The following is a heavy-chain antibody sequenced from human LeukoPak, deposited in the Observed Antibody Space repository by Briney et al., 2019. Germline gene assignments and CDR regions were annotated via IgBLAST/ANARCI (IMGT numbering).Heavy chain of an antibody. CDR3: ARHRDYYDT. V-gene: IGHV4-59*08. CDR1: GASLNNNF. J-gene: IGHJ4*01. Sequence: PSETLSLTCTVSGASLNNNFWTWIRHPPGKGLEWIGYIYSSGSANNNPSLKSRVIISGDTSKSQISLNLTSVTAADTAVYFCARHRDYYDTWGHGTLVTVSS. CDR2: IYSSGSA. D-gene: IGHD3-22*01.